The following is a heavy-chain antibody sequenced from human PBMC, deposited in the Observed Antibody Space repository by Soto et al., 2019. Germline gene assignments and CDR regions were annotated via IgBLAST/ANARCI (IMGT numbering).Heavy chain of an antibody. Sequence: EVQLVESGGGLVQPGGSLRLSCAASGFTFSSYSMNWVRQAPGKGLEWVSYISSSSSTIYYADSVKGRFTISRDNAKNSLYLQMNRLRAEDTAVYYCASLQQLDTYYYYYMDVWGKGTTVTVSS. CDR3: ASLQQLDTYYYYYMDV. CDR2: ISSSSSTI. CDR1: GFTFSSYS. J-gene: IGHJ6*03. V-gene: IGHV3-48*01. D-gene: IGHD6-13*01.